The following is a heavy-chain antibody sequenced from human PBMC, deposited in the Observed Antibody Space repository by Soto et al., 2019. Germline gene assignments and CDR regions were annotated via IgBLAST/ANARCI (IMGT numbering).Heavy chain of an antibody. V-gene: IGHV3-23*01. CDR2: VSGSGGKT. D-gene: IGHD3-9*01. CDR3: AKDLSPYYYDILTGPDY. CDR1: GFNFNNYA. Sequence: PGGSLRLSCAAPGFNFNNYAMNWVRQAPGKGLEWVSVVSGSGGKTYYADSVKGRFTISRDNSKRTVYLQMNSLRGEDTALYYCAKDLSPYYYDILTGPDYWGQGTLVTVSS. J-gene: IGHJ4*02.